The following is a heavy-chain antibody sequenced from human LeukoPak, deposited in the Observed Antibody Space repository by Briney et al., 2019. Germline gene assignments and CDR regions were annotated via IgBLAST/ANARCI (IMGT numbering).Heavy chain of an antibody. CDR3: ARDRPSLVPAAIIQDAFDI. D-gene: IGHD2-2*02. CDR1: GGSISSYY. CDR2: IYYSGST. Sequence: SETLSLTCTVSGGSISSYYWSWIRQPPGKGLEWIGYIYYSGSTNYNPSLKSRVTISVDTSKNQFSLKLSSVTAADTAVYYCARDRPSLVPAAIIQDAFDIWGQGTMVTVSS. V-gene: IGHV4-59*12. J-gene: IGHJ3*02.